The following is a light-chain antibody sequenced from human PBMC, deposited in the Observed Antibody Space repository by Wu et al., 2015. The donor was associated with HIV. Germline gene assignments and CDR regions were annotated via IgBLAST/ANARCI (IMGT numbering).Light chain of an antibody. J-gene: IGKJ2*01. CDR1: QSVDSNY. CDR2: GAS. CDR3: QQRRYWPLYT. Sequence: EIVLTQSPGTLSLSPGERATLSCRASQSVDSNYLAWHQQKPGQAPRYLIYGASNRATGIPARFSGSGSGTDFTLTISSLEPEDFAVYYCQQRRYWPLYTFGQGTKLEIK. V-gene: IGKV3-11*01.